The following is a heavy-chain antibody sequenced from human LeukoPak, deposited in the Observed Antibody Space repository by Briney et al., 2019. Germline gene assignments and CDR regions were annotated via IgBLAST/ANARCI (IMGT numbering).Heavy chain of an antibody. V-gene: IGHV7-4-1*02. CDR1: GYTFTTYA. J-gene: IGHJ4*02. Sequence: ASVKVSCKASGYTFTTYAMNWVRQAPGQGLEWMGWINTNTGNPTYAQGFTGRFVFSLDTSVSTAYLHISSLKAEDTAVYYCARDPRFHTHSSSWEFDYWGQGTLVTVSS. CDR3: ARDPRFHTHSSSWEFDY. CDR2: INTNTGNP. D-gene: IGHD6-13*01.